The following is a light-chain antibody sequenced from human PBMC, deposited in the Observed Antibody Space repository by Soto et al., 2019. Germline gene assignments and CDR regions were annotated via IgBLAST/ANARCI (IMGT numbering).Light chain of an antibody. CDR2: LGS. CDR1: QSLLHKNGYNY. CDR3: MQALESPWT. J-gene: IGKJ1*01. V-gene: IGKV2-28*01. Sequence: DIVTTQSPLSLSVTPGEPASISCRSSQSLLHKNGYNYLDWYLLKPGRSPQLLIYLGSNRASGVPDRFSGSGSGTDFTLRISRVEAEDVGVYFCMQALESPWTFGQGTKVDVK.